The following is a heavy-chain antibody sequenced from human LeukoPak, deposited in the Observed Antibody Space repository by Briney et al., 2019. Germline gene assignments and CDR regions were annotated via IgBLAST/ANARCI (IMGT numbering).Heavy chain of an antibody. J-gene: IGHJ5*02. Sequence: PGGSLRLSCAASGFTFSNAWMSWVRQAPGKGLEWVGRTKSKTDGGTTDYAAPVKGRFTISRDDSKNTLYLQMNSLKTEDTAVYYCTTDSPVVPAAMRWFDPWGQGTLVTVSS. CDR3: TTDSPVVPAAMRWFDP. V-gene: IGHV3-15*01. CDR1: GFTFSNAW. CDR2: TKSKTDGGTT. D-gene: IGHD2-2*01.